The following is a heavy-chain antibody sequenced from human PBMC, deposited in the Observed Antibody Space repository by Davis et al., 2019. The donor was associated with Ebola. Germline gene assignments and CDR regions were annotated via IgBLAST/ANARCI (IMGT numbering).Heavy chain of an antibody. CDR1: GGTFSSYA. CDR2: ISAYNGNT. D-gene: IGHD5-12*01. CDR3: ARSFSGGYDPDDH. J-gene: IGHJ4*02. Sequence: ASVKVSCKASGGTFSSYAISWVRQAPGQGLEWMGWISAYNGNTNYAQKLQGRVTMTTDTSTSTAYMELSSLRSEDTAVYYCARSFSGGYDPDDHWGQGTLVTVSS. V-gene: IGHV1-18*01.